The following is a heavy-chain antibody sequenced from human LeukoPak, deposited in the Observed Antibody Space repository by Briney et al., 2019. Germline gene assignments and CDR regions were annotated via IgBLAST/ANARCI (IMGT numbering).Heavy chain of an antibody. CDR3: AKDHGIAAAGYFFDY. CDR2: ISYDGSNK. D-gene: IGHD6-13*01. Sequence: GGSLRLSCAASGFTFSSYGMHWVRQAPGKGLEWVAVISYDGSNKYNADSVKGRFTISRDNSKNTLYLQMNSLRAEDTAVYYCAKDHGIAAAGYFFDYWGQGTLVTVSS. CDR1: GFTFSSYG. J-gene: IGHJ4*02. V-gene: IGHV3-30*18.